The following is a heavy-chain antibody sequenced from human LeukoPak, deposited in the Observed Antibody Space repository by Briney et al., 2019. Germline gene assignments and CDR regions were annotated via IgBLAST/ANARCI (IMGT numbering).Heavy chain of an antibody. V-gene: IGHV3-48*01. D-gene: IGHD2-2*01. CDR2: ISTTNTI. Sequence: GGSLRLSCAASGFSFNSHSMSWVRQAPGKGLEWLSYISTTNTIYYADSVKGRFTVSRDNAKNPLFLQMNSLRVEDTAVYYCARAPTVLVGYCSSSSCQADYWGQGTLVTVSS. CDR1: GFSFNSHS. J-gene: IGHJ4*02. CDR3: ARAPTVLVGYCSSSSCQADY.